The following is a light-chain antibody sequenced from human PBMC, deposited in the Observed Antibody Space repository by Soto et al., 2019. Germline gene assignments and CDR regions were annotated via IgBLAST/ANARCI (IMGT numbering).Light chain of an antibody. V-gene: IGKV1-5*03. CDR1: QSISSW. CDR2: IAS. CDR3: QQYNSYSGT. J-gene: IGKJ1*01. Sequence: DIQMTQSPSTLSASVGARFTITCRASQSISSWLAWYQKKTGKATKLLTYIASSLESGVPSRFSGSGSWTEFTLTISTLQIDDFAAYYCQQYNSYSGTLGQGTTVQLE.